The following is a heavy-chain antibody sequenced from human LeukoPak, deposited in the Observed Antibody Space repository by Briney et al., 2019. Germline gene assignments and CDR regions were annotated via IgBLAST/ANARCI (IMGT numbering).Heavy chain of an antibody. D-gene: IGHD4-11*01. CDR2: INPNTAGT. J-gene: IGHJ6*03. V-gene: IGHV1-2*02. Sequence: GASVKVSCKASGYTFTGYYFHWVRQAPGQGLEWMGWINPNTAGTNYAQKFLGGVTLTWDTSISTAYMELTRLTSDDTAVYYCATSAGDYRAGHYYYMGVWGEGTSVTVSS. CDR3: ATSAGDYRAGHYYYMGV. CDR1: GYTFTGYY.